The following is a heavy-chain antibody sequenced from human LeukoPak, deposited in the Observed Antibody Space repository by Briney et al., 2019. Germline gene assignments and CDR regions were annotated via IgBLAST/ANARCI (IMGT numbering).Heavy chain of an antibody. CDR3: AREREHDYGTDY. CDR1: GFTFTSYS. Sequence: GGSLRLSCAASGFTFTSYSMNRVRQAPGKGLEWVSYISSSGRPIYYADPVKGRFTISRDNAKNSLYLQMNGLRAEDTAVYYCAREREHDYGTDYWGQGTLVTVSS. CDR2: ISSSGRPI. D-gene: IGHD4-17*01. V-gene: IGHV3-48*01. J-gene: IGHJ4*02.